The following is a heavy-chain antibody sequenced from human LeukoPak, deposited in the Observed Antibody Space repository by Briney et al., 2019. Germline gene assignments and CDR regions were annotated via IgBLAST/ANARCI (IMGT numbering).Heavy chain of an antibody. CDR1: GFTFHIYA. V-gene: IGHV3-20*04. D-gene: IGHD5-12*01. CDR2: LNWSGDST. J-gene: IGHJ4*02. Sequence: PGGSLRLSCAASGFTFHIYAMNWVRQAPGQGLEWVSGLNWSGDSTGYADSVKGRFSISRDNAKNSLYLQMTSLRAEDTALYYCARGYSGYDYGYYFDYWGQGTLVTVSS. CDR3: ARGYSGYDYGYYFDY.